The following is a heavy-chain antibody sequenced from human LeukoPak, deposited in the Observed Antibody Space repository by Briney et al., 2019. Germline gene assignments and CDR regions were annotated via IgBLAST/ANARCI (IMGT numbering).Heavy chain of an antibody. V-gene: IGHV4-39*07. CDR1: GGSISRSRYY. D-gene: IGHD6-19*01. J-gene: IGHJ5*02. Sequence: PSETLSLTCTVSGGSISRSRYYWGWIRQPPGKGLEWIGSIYYSGSTYYNPSLKSRVTISVDTSKNQFSLKLSSVTAADTAVYYCARGQWLILNWFDPWGQGTLVTVSS. CDR3: ARGQWLILNWFDP. CDR2: IYYSGST.